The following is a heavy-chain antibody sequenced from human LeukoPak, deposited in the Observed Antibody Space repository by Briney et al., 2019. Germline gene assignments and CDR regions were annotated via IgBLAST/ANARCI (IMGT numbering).Heavy chain of an antibody. CDR3: AKRGVVIRVILVGFHKEAYYFDS. CDR2: ISDSGGRT. CDR1: GFTLSNYG. D-gene: IGHD3-22*01. J-gene: IGHJ4*02. Sequence: GGSLRLSCAVSGFTLSNYGMSWVRQAPGKGLEWVAGISDSGGRTNYADSVKGRFTISRDNSRNTLYLQMNSLRAEDTAVYFCAKRGVVIRVILVGFHKEAYYFDSWGQGALVTVSS. V-gene: IGHV3-23*01.